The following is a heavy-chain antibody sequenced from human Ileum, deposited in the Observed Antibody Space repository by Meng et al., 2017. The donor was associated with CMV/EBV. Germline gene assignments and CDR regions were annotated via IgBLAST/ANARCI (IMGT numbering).Heavy chain of an antibody. J-gene: IGHJ2*01. D-gene: IGHD2/OR15-2a*01. V-gene: IGHV3-72*01. CDR1: GFALSDHY. Sequence: AGSGFALSDHYMDWVRQVPGKGLEWVGRTKDRTLNYITEYAASVKGRFSISRDDSKNSLYLQMNSLKIEDTAVYYCTRDNSNWTFDFWGRGTLVTVSS. CDR3: TRDNSNWTFDF. CDR2: TKDRTLNYIT.